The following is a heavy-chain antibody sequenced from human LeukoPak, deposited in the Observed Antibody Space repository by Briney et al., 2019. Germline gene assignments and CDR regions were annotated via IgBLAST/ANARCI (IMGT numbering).Heavy chain of an antibody. Sequence: SETLSLTYTVSGGSVSFYYWSWIRQPPGKGLEWIGYIFYNGSTNYNPSLKRRLSISVDTSKNQFSLKLRSVTAADTAVYYCARVVAEAGNNWFDPWGQGTLVTVSS. CDR3: ARVVAEAGNNWFDP. J-gene: IGHJ5*02. CDR2: IFYNGST. D-gene: IGHD6-13*01. CDR1: GGSVSFYY. V-gene: IGHV4-59*02.